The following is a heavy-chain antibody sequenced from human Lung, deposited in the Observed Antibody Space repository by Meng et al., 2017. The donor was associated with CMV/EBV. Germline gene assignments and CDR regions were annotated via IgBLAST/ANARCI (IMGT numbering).Heavy chain of an antibody. J-gene: IGHJ4*02. CDR1: GFTVTRNW. CDR3: ARPIEGIRETLDY. V-gene: IGHV3-7*01. CDR2: INEDGTDK. Sequence: LXGAASGFTVTRNWMTWVRKAPGKGLEWVANINEDGTDKNYLDSVKGRFTISRDNVKKSVYLQMNTLRGEDTAVYYCARPIEGIRETLDYWGQGRLVTVS. D-gene: IGHD3-10*01.